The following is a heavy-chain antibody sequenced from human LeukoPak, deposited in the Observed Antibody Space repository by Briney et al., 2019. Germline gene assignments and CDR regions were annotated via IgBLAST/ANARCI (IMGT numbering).Heavy chain of an antibody. V-gene: IGHV3-30*02. Sequence: GGSLRLSCAASGFTFSSYGMHWVRQAPGKGLEWVAFIRYDGNNKYHADSVKGRFTISRDNSKNTLSLQMNSLRGEDTAVYYCAKDLYGSGSLFDYWGQGTLVTVSS. CDR3: AKDLYGSGSLFDY. CDR2: IRYDGNNK. CDR1: GFTFSSYG. J-gene: IGHJ4*02. D-gene: IGHD3-10*01.